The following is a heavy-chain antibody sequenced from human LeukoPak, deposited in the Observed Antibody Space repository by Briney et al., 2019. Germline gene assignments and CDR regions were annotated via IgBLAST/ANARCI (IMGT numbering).Heavy chain of an antibody. V-gene: IGHV3-74*01. CDR1: GFSISNFW. D-gene: IGHD1-1*01. Sequence: PGGSLRLSCAASGFSISNFWMHWVRQAPGKGLVWVSRISSDGSSTTYADSVKGRFTISRDSAKNSLYLQMKSLRAEDTAVYYCARVSRVTTNFDYWGQGTLVTVSS. CDR3: ARVSRVTTNFDY. J-gene: IGHJ4*02. CDR2: ISSDGSST.